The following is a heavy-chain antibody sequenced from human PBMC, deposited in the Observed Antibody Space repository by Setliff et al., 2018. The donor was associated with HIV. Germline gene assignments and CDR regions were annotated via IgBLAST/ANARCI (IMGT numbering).Heavy chain of an antibody. D-gene: IGHD2-8*02. J-gene: IGHJ4*02. CDR3: ARRGMWSYETGGNPTATFDY. Sequence: SETLSLTCSVSGGSINSRSYYWAWIRQPPGKGLEWVASIYFSGTPYYNPSLKNRVTISVDTSKNQFSLKLSSVTAADTAVYYCARRGMWSYETGGNPTATFDYWGQGVLVTVSS. CDR2: IYFSGTP. CDR1: GGSINSRSYY. V-gene: IGHV4-39*01.